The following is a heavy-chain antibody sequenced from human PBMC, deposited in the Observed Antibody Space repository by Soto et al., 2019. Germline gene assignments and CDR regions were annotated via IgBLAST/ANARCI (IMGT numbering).Heavy chain of an antibody. CDR1: GGSISSGGYY. CDR2: IYYSGST. Sequence: SETLSLTCTVSGGSISSGGYYWSWIRQHPGKGLEWIGYIYYSGSTYYNPSLKNRVNISVDTSKNQISLKLSSVTAADTAVYYCARAGVPIVATFIRPTTGHWFDPWGQGTLVTVSS. D-gene: IGHD5-12*01. J-gene: IGHJ5*02. CDR3: ARAGVPIVATFIRPTTGHWFDP. V-gene: IGHV4-31*03.